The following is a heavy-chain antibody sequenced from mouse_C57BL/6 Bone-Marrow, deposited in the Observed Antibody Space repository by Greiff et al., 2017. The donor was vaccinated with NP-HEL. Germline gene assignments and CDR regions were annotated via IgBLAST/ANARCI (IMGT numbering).Heavy chain of an antibody. CDR3: SEDSAVYYCAWSYGSSYDWYFDV. J-gene: IGHJ1*03. Sequence: VKLQESGPELARPWASVKISCQAFYTFSRRVHFAIRDTNYWMQWVKQRPGQGLEWIGAIYPGNGDTSYNQKFKGKATLTADKSSSTASMQLSSLTSEDSAVYYCAWSYGSSYDWYFDVWGTGTTVTVSS. V-gene: IGHV1-87*01. CDR2: GQGLEWIG. D-gene: IGHD1-1*01. CDR1: YTFSRRVH.